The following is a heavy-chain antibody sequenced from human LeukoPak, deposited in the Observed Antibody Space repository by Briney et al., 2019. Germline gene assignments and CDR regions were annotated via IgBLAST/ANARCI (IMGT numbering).Heavy chain of an antibody. Sequence: SVKVSCKASGGTFSSYAISWVRQAPGQGLEWMGGIIPIFGTANYAQKFQGRVTITTDESTSTAYMELSSLRSEDTAVYYCASDPDYDSSGSPVDYWGQGTLVTVSS. V-gene: IGHV1-69*05. J-gene: IGHJ4*02. CDR2: IIPIFGTA. CDR1: GGTFSSYA. CDR3: ASDPDYDSSGSPVDY. D-gene: IGHD3-22*01.